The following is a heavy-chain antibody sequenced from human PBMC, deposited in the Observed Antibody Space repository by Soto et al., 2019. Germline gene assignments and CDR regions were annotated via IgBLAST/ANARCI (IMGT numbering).Heavy chain of an antibody. D-gene: IGHD6-13*01. CDR3: ARGNSWSYFDY. Sequence: QVQLVQSGAEVKKPGASVKVSYKASGYTFTSYAIHWVRQAPGQRLEWMGWINTAKENTKYSQKFQGRVTITRDTSASIVYMELSSLRSEDTAVYYCARGNSWSYFDYWGQGTLVTVSS. CDR2: INTAKENT. J-gene: IGHJ4*02. CDR1: GYTFTSYA. V-gene: IGHV1-3*04.